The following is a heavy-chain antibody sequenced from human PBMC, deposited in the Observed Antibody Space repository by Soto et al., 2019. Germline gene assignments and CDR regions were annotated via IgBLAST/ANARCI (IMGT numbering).Heavy chain of an antibody. CDR3: ARGVGCSTSCYDGDSGYYYYGMDV. CDR2: IIPIFGTA. D-gene: IGHD2-2*01. V-gene: IGHV1-69*13. J-gene: IGHJ6*02. CDR1: GGTFSSYA. Sequence: SVKVSCKASGGTFSSYAISWVRQAPGQGLEWMGGIIPIFGTANYAQKFQGRVTITADESTSTAYMELSSLGSEDTAVYYCARGVGCSTSCYDGDSGYYYYGMDVWGQGTTVTVSS.